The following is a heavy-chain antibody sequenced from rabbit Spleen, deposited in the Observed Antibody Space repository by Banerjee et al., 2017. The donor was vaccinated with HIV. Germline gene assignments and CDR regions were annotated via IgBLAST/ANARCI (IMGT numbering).Heavy chain of an antibody. CDR1: GFSFSGNNH. Sequence: QEQLEESGGDLVKPEGSLTLSCKASGFSFSGNNHIYWVRQAPGKGLEWIACIYNGDGSPRYASWAKGRFTISKTSSTTVTLQMTSLTAADTATYFCGRDYGDDAGWSLKLWGPGTLVTVS. V-gene: IGHV1S45*01. D-gene: IGHD2-1*01. CDR2: IYNGDGSP. CDR3: GRDYGDDAGWSLKL. J-gene: IGHJ4*01.